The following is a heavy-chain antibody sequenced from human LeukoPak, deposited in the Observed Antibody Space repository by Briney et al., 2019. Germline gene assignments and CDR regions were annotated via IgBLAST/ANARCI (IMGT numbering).Heavy chain of an antibody. V-gene: IGHV1-69*02. CDR3: ARREGILREYQLSHWGWNYGMDV. Sequence: ASVKVSCKASGYTFINYYMHWVRQAPGQGLEWMGRIIPILGIANYAQKFQGRVTITADKSTSTAYMELSSLRSEDTAVYYCARREGILREYQLSHWGWNYGMDVWGQGTTVTVSS. CDR2: IIPILGIA. J-gene: IGHJ6*02. D-gene: IGHD2-2*01. CDR1: GYTFINYY.